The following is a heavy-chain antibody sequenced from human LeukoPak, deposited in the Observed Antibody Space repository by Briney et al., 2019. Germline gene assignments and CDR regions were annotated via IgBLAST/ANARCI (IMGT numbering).Heavy chain of an antibody. V-gene: IGHV3-48*03. CDR1: GFTLSSYE. Sequence: PGGSLRLSCAASGFTLSSYEMNWVRQAPGKGLEWVSYISSSGSTIYYADSVKGRFTISRDNAKNSLYLQMNSLGAEDTAVYYCARAFGNYDILTGYYNPPHFDYWGQGTLVTVSS. J-gene: IGHJ4*02. D-gene: IGHD3-9*01. CDR3: ARAFGNYDILTGYYNPPHFDY. CDR2: ISSSGSTI.